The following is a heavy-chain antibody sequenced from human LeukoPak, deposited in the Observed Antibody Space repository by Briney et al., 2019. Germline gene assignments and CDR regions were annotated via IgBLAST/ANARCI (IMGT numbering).Heavy chain of an antibody. Sequence: GGSLRLSCAASGFTFSNYWMSWVRQAPGKGLEWVAKIKQDGSEQYYVDSVKGRFTISRDNAENSLYLQMNSLRVEDTAVYYCARDTPSTTVPGPKRSWLRPAGGGYQTDPFDIWGQGTMVTVSS. D-gene: IGHD6-19*01. J-gene: IGHJ3*02. CDR1: GFTFSNYW. CDR3: ARDTPSTTVPGPKRSWLRPAGGGYQTDPFDI. CDR2: IKQDGSEQ. V-gene: IGHV3-7*01.